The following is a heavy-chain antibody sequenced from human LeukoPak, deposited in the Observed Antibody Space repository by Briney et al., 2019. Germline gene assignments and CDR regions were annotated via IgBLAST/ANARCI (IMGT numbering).Heavy chain of an antibody. CDR3: ARWYYDFWSGHEHNWFDP. CDR1: GGSFSGYY. V-gene: IGHV4-34*01. CDR2: INHSGST. D-gene: IGHD3-3*01. Sequence: SETLSLTCAAYGGSFSGYYWSWIRQPPGKGLEWIGEINHSGSTNYNPSLMSRVTISIDTSKNQFSLKLSSVTAADTAVYYCARWYYDFWSGHEHNWFDPWGQGTLVTVSS. J-gene: IGHJ5*02.